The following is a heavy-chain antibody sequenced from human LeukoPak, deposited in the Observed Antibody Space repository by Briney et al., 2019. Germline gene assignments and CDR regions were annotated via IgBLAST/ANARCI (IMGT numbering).Heavy chain of an antibody. Sequence: GGSLRLSCAVSGFTFSSYTIIWVRQAPGKGLEWVSSISSRTSYYADSVTGRFTISRDNANNSVYLQMNSLRVEDTAVYYWGRGGGGGYSYDYWGQGTLVTVSS. CDR3: GRGGGGGYSYDY. J-gene: IGHJ4*02. V-gene: IGHV3-21*01. CDR1: GFTFSSYT. CDR2: ISSRTS. D-gene: IGHD5-18*01.